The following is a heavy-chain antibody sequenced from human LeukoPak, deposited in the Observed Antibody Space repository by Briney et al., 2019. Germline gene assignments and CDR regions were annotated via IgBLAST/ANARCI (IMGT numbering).Heavy chain of an antibody. CDR2: ISYDGSNK. Sequence: GGSLRLSCAASGFTFSSYTMHWVRQAPGQGLEWVAVISYDGSNKYYADSVKGRFTISGDTSKNTLYLQMNSLRAEDTAVYYCAKDYSLSSNWYFYFDYWGQGTLVTVSS. CDR1: GFTFSSYT. CDR3: AKDYSLSSNWYFYFDY. D-gene: IGHD6-13*01. V-gene: IGHV3-30-3*01. J-gene: IGHJ4*02.